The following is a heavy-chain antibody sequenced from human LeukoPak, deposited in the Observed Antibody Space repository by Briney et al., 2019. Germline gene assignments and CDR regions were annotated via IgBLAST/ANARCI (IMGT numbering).Heavy chain of an antibody. CDR1: GGSISSGGYY. Sequence: SETLSLTCTVSGGSISSGGYYWSWIRQPPGKGLEWIGYIYHSGSTYYNPSLRSRVTISVDRSKNQFSLKLSSVTAADTAVYYCARGVIIAAAGTFDYWGQGTLVTVSS. V-gene: IGHV4-30-2*01. CDR2: IYHSGST. D-gene: IGHD6-13*01. CDR3: ARGVIIAAAGTFDY. J-gene: IGHJ4*02.